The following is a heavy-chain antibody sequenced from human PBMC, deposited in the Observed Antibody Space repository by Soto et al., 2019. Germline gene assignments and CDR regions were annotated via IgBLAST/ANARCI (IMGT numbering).Heavy chain of an antibody. CDR1: GYTFRNYA. V-gene: IGHV1-3*01. D-gene: IGHD3-9*01. CDR3: ARDGPIYDILSARYFYGMDV. J-gene: IGHJ6*02. CDR2: INGGNGNT. Sequence: ASVKVSCKANGYTFRNYAMHWVRQAPGQGLEWMGWINGGNGNTKYSQKFQGRVTITRDTSASTAYMELSSLRSEDTAVYHCARDGPIYDILSARYFYGMDVWRQVTTVTVSS.